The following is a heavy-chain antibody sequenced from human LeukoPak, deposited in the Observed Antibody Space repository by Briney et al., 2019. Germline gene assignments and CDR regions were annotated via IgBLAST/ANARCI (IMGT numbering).Heavy chain of an antibody. V-gene: IGHV3-7*01. J-gene: IGHJ2*01. D-gene: IGHD6-13*01. CDR3: ARGALAAAGTNWYFDL. CDR1: GFTFSNYW. Sequence: GGSLRLSCAASGFTFSNYWMSWVRQAPGKGLEWVANIKQDGSEKYYVDSVKGRFTISRDSAKNSLYLQVNSLRAEDTAVYYCARGALAAAGTNWYFDLWGRGTLVTVSS. CDR2: IKQDGSEK.